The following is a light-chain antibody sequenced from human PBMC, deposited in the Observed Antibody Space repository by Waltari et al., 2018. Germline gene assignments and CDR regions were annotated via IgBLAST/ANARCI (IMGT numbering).Light chain of an antibody. V-gene: IGLV2-14*01. CDR1: KSDVGGYDF. Sequence: QSALTQPASVSGSPGQSITISCTGTKSDVGGYDFVSWYQQHPGKVPKLILYGVANRPSGISNLFSGSKSGGTASLTISGLQAEDEADYYCSSYTSKYTHVFGTGTKVTVL. CDR3: SSYTSKYTHV. J-gene: IGLJ1*01. CDR2: GVA.